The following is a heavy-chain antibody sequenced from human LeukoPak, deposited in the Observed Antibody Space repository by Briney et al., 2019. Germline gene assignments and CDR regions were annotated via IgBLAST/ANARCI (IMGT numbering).Heavy chain of an antibody. CDR2: INYSGTT. V-gene: IGHV4-39*01. CDR1: GGXISSDNYY. J-gene: IGHJ4*02. Sequence: SETLSLTCIVSGGXISSDNYYWGWIRQPPGKGLKWIGSINYSGTTYYNPSLRSRVTISVDTSNTQFSLKVTSVTAPDTAVYYCARRVPSGSGSYDFDYWGQGTLVTVSS. CDR3: ARRVPSGSGSYDFDY. D-gene: IGHD3-10*01.